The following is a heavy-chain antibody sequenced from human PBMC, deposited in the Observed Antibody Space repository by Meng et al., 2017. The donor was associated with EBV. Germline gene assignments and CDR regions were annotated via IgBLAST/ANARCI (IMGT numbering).Heavy chain of an antibody. J-gene: IGHJ4*02. CDR1: VGPFSSYA. V-gene: IGHV1-69*06. D-gene: IGHD6-13*01. CDR2: TIPIFGPA. CDR3: ARAEIAAAGRLDY. Sequence: QGRLVQSGAEVKKPQTSVKDSCNASVGPFSSYANSWVRQDPGQGLEWMGGTIPIFGPANYEQKFQGRVTITADKSTSTAYMELSSLRSEDTAVYYCARAEIAAAGRLDYWAQGTLVTVSS.